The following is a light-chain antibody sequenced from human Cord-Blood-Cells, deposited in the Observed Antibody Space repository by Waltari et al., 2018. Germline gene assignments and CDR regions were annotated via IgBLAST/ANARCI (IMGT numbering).Light chain of an antibody. Sequence: QSALTQPASVSGSPGPSLTISCTGTSRDVGGYTYVSWYQQHPGKAPKLMIYEVSNRPSGVSNRFSGSKSGNTASLTISGLQAEDEADYYCSSYTSSSTVVFGGGTKLTVL. CDR2: EVS. V-gene: IGLV2-14*01. CDR3: SSYTSSSTVV. CDR1: SRDVGGYTY. J-gene: IGLJ2*01.